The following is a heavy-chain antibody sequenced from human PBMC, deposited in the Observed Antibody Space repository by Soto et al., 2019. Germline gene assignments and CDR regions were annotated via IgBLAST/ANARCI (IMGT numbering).Heavy chain of an antibody. J-gene: IGHJ6*02. Sequence: QVQLVQSRGEVKKGGASVKVSCKASGYTFTRYTIKWMRQAPGQGLEWLGWISVYNGYTSYAQKFQGRVTLTRDTVTSTVYMELRSLRSDDTAVYYCARDLDSCFGGYYGMDVWGQGTTVTVSS. CDR3: ARDLDSCFGGYYGMDV. D-gene: IGHD3-3*01. CDR1: GYTFTRYT. CDR2: ISVYNGYT. V-gene: IGHV1-18*04.